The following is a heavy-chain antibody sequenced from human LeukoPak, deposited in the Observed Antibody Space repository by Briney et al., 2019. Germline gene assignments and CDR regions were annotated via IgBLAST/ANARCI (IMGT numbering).Heavy chain of an antibody. J-gene: IGHJ4*02. CDR2: IYYSGST. CDR3: ARVFFLRYYFDY. Sequence: SETLSLTCTVSGGSISRGDYYWSWIRQPPGKGLEWIGYIYYSGSTYYNPSLKSRVTISVDTSKNQFSLKLSSVTAADTAVYYCARVFFLRYYFDYWGQGTLVTVSS. CDR1: GGSISRGDYY. D-gene: IGHD5-12*01. V-gene: IGHV4-30-4*01.